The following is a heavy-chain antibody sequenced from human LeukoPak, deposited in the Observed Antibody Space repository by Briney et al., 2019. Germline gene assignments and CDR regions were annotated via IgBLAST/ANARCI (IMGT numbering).Heavy chain of an antibody. D-gene: IGHD2-2*01. CDR1: EFTFTSYE. J-gene: IGHJ4*02. V-gene: IGHV3-48*03. CDR3: ARDFYCSRTSCYAPSFDY. CDR2: ISSSGNTI. Sequence: GGSLRLSCAASEFTFTSYELNWVRQAPGKGLEWVSYISSSGNTISYADSVKGRFTISRDNAKNSLYLQVISLRAEGTAVYYCARDFYCSRTSCYAPSFDYWGQGTLVTVSS.